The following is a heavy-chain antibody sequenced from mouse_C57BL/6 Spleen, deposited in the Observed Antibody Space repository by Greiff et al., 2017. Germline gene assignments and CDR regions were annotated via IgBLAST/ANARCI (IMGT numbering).Heavy chain of an antibody. CDR3: FYYYGSSYVYYFDY. V-gene: IGHV14-2*01. J-gene: IGHJ2*01. D-gene: IGHD1-1*01. CDR2: IDPEDGET. Sequence: EVKVVESGAELVKPGASVKLSCTASGFNIKDYYMHWVKQRTEQGLEWIGRIDPEDGETKYAPKFQGKATITADTSSNTAYLQLSSLTSEDTAVYYCFYYYGSSYVYYFDYWGQGTTLTVSS. CDR1: GFNIKDYY.